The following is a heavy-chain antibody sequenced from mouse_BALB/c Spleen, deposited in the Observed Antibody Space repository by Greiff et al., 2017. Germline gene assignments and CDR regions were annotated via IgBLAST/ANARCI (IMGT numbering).Heavy chain of an antibody. CDR2: ISSGGSYT. Sequence: DVKLVESGGGLVKPGGSLKLSCAASGFTFSSYAMSWVRQTPEKRLEWVATISSGGSYTYYPDSVKGRFTISRDNARNILYLQMSSLRSEDTAMYYCARFTTATGFAYWGQGTLVTVSA. D-gene: IGHD1-2*01. V-gene: IGHV5-9-3*01. CDR1: GFTFSSYA. J-gene: IGHJ3*01. CDR3: ARFTTATGFAY.